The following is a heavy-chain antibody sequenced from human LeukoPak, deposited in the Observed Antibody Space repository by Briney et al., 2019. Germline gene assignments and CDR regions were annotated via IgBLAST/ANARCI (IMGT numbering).Heavy chain of an antibody. V-gene: IGHV1-8*01. D-gene: IGHD3-3*01. J-gene: IGHJ5*02. CDR1: GYTFTSYD. Sequence: ASVKVSCKASGYTFTSYDINWVRQATGQGLEWMGWMNPNSGNTGYAQKFQGRVTMTRNTSISTAYMELSSLRSEDTAVYYCVRGFRITIFGVVIQDNWFDPWGQGTLVTVSS. CDR3: VRGFRITIFGVVIQDNWFDP. CDR2: MNPNSGNT.